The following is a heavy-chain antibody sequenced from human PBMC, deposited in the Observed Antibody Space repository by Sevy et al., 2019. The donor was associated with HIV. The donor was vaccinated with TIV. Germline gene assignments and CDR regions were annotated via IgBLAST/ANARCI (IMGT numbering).Heavy chain of an antibody. CDR1: GFTFSHHN. Sequence: GGSLRLSCAASGFTFSHHNMNWVRQAPGKGLEWISYISKSGSTTYFADFVRGRFTISRDNAKNSLFLEMHSRTDEDTAVYYCAREENRELGTIPLDSWGRGIQVTVSS. J-gene: IGHJ4*02. CDR2: ISKSGSTT. V-gene: IGHV3-48*02. D-gene: IGHD7-27*01. CDR3: AREENRELGTIPLDS.